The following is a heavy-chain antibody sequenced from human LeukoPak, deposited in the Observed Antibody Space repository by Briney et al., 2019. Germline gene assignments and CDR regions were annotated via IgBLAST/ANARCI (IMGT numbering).Heavy chain of an antibody. V-gene: IGHV4-34*01. CDR1: GGSFTCYY. CDR2: VNHRGDT. Sequence: SETLSLTCAVYGGSFTCYYWSWIRQSPGKGLQWIAEVNHRGDTNYNPSVKGRVTISVDTSKNQFSLKVTSLTAADTAVYYCARGPTISETGYFDYWGQGPLVTVSS. J-gene: IGHJ4*03. CDR3: ARGPTISETGYFDY. D-gene: IGHD1-1*01.